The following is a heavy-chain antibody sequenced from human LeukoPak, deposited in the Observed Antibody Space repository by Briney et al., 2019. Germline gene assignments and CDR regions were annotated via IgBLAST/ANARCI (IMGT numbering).Heavy chain of an antibody. V-gene: IGHV1-2*02. CDR2: INPNSGGT. CDR3: ARDDSSGYYYVPAPKPLDY. CDR1: GYTFTGYY. Sequence: GASVKVSCKASGYTFTGYYMHWVRQAPGQGLEWMGWINPNSGGTNYAQKLQGRVTMTTDTSTSTAYMELRSLRSDDTAVYYCARDDSSGYYYVPAPKPLDYWGQGTLVTVSS. D-gene: IGHD3-22*01. J-gene: IGHJ4*02.